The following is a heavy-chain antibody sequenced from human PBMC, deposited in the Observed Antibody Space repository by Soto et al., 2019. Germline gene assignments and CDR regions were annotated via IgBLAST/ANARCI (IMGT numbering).Heavy chain of an antibody. Sequence: PGGSLRLSCAASGFTFSSYSMSWVRQAPGKGLEWVSAISGSGGSTYYADSVKGRFAISRDNSKNTLYLQMNSLRAEDTAVYYCAKADYGDYPGNYWGQGTLVTVSS. CDR3: AKADYGDYPGNY. V-gene: IGHV3-23*01. D-gene: IGHD4-17*01. J-gene: IGHJ4*02. CDR2: ISGSGGST. CDR1: GFTFSSYS.